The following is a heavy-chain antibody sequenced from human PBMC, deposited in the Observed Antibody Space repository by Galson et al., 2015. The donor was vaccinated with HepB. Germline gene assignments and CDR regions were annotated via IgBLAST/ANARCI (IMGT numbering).Heavy chain of an antibody. D-gene: IGHD2-2*01. CDR2: ISSSSSTI. CDR3: ARYCSSTSCYYYYGMDV. Sequence: SLRLSCAASGFTFSSYSMNWVRQAPGKGLEWVSYISSSSSTIYYADSVKGRFTISRDNAKNSLYLQMNSLRDEDTAVYYCARYCSSTSCYYYYGMDVWGQGTTVTVSS. CDR1: GFTFSSYS. V-gene: IGHV3-48*02. J-gene: IGHJ6*02.